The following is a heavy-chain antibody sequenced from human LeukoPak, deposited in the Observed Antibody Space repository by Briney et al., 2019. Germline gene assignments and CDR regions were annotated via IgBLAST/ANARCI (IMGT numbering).Heavy chain of an antibody. J-gene: IGHJ4*02. CDR2: IRYDGSNK. CDR1: GFTFSSYG. CDR3: ARVARASWGFSRFLEWLLLDY. Sequence: PGGSLRLSCAASGFTFSSYGMHWVRQAPGKGLEWVAYIRYDGSNKYYADSVKGRFTISRDNSKNTLYLQMNSLSAEDTAVYYCARVARASWGFSRFLEWLLLDYWGQGTLVTVSS. V-gene: IGHV3-30*02. D-gene: IGHD3-3*01.